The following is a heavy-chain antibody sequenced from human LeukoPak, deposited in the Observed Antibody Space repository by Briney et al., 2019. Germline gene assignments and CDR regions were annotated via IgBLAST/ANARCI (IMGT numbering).Heavy chain of an antibody. Sequence: GGSLRLSCAVSGFTFSGYAMSWVRQAPGKGLEWVSLVTANADTTYYTDSVRGRFTISRDNSQKTVYLQMNSLRGDDTAVYYCAKSAYYDDSGYYVDYWGQGTLVTVSS. J-gene: IGHJ4*02. V-gene: IGHV3-23*01. CDR2: VTANADTT. CDR3: AKSAYYDDSGYYVDY. D-gene: IGHD3-22*01. CDR1: GFTFSGYA.